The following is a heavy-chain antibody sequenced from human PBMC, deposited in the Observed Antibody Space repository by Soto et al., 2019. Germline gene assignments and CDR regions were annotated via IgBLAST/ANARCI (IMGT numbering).Heavy chain of an antibody. CDR1: GGSISSDDYY. CDR3: ARELSNSPDYFDF. Sequence: SETLSLTCTVSGGSISSDDYYWSWIRQPPGKGLEWIGYIYYSGRTAYNPSLKSRLIISIDTSKNQFSLNLSSMSATDTAVYYCARELSNSPDYFDFSGQGTLVTVSS. D-gene: IGHD6-6*01. J-gene: IGHJ4*02. V-gene: IGHV4-30-4*01. CDR2: IYYSGRT.